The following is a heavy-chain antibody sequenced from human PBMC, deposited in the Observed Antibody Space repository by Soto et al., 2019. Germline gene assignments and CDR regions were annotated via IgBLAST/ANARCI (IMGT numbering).Heavy chain of an antibody. V-gene: IGHV4-31*03. D-gene: IGHD4-4*01. CDR1: GGLISSGGYF. Sequence: SETLSLTCSVSGGLISSGGYFWSWIRQHPGKGLEWIGYISYSGSTYYNPYLKSRLTISVDTSKNQFSLQLRSVTAADTALYHCARYRNTAGWFDPWGQGTLVTVSS. CDR3: ARYRNTAGWFDP. CDR2: ISYSGST. J-gene: IGHJ5*02.